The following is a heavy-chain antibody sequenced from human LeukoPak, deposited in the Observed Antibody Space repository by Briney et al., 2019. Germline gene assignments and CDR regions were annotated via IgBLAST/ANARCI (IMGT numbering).Heavy chain of an antibody. J-gene: IGHJ4*02. CDR3: ARSEMATITVDY. D-gene: IGHD5-24*01. Sequence: PGRSLRLSCAASGFPFSSYAMHWVRQAPGKGLEWVALISYDGKEKYYADSVKGRFTISRDNSKNTLYLQMNSLRVEDTAVYYYARSEMATITVDYLGRGTLVIVSS. CDR1: GFPFSSYA. V-gene: IGHV3-30*01. CDR2: ISYDGKEK.